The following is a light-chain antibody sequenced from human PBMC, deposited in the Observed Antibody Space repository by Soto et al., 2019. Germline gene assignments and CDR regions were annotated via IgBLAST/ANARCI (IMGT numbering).Light chain of an antibody. V-gene: IGKV3-20*01. CDR1: QSVSSSY. CDR2: AVS. J-gene: IGKJ2*01. Sequence: EIVLTQSPGTLSLSPGETATLSCRTSQSVSSSYLAWYQQKPGQAPRLLIFAVSSRATGIPDRFSRSGSGPDFTLTISRLEPEDFAGYYCQQYGSSRYTFGQGTKLEIK. CDR3: QQYGSSRYT.